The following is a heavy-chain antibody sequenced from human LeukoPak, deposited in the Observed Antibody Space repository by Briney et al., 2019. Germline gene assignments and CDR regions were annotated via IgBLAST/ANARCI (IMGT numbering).Heavy chain of an antibody. V-gene: IGHV1-2*02. CDR1: GYTFTSYG. Sequence: GASVKVSCKASGYTFTSYGISWVRQAPGQGREWMGWINPNSGDTNYAQKFQGRVTMTRDTPIRTAYMEVTRLRSDDSAVYYCARTGGSYGRYYYFYMDVWGEGTTVTVSS. CDR3: ARTGGSYGRYYYFYMDV. D-gene: IGHD1-26*01. CDR2: INPNSGDT. J-gene: IGHJ6*03.